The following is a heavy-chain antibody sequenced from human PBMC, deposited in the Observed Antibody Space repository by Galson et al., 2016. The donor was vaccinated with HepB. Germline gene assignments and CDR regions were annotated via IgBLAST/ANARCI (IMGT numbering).Heavy chain of an antibody. CDR2: IYHSGST. CDR1: GGSISSGGHS. CDR3: ARELRLVRGGHGMDV. J-gene: IGHJ6*02. D-gene: IGHD3-10*01. V-gene: IGHV4-30-2*01. Sequence: TLSLTCAVSGGSISSGGHSWGWIRQPAGKGLEWIGYIYHSGSTYYNPSLKSRVTISVDRSKNQFSLKLTSVTAADTAVYYCARELRLVRGGHGMDVWGQGTTVTVSS.